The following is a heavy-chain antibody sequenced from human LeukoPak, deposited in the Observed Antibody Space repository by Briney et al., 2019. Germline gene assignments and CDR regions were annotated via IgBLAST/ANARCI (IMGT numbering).Heavy chain of an antibody. CDR2: IYYSGST. CDR1: GGSISSGGYY. J-gene: IGHJ4*02. V-gene: IGHV4-31*03. D-gene: IGHD6-13*01. CDR3: AAAYSSSWRFDY. Sequence: SETLSLTCTVSGGSISSGGYYWSWIRQHPGKGLEWIGYIYYSGSTYYNPSLKSRVTISVDTSKNQFSLRLSSVTAADTAVYYCAAAYSSSWRFDYWGQGTLGTVSS.